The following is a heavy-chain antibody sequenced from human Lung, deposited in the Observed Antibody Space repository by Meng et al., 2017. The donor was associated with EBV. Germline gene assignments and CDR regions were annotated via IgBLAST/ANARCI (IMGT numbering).Heavy chain of an antibody. J-gene: IGHJ4*02. V-gene: IGHV2-5*02. CDR1: GFSLTISGGG. CDR2: IYWDDDK. Sequence: LKTLVPPHVQPTQIPTLTFTFSGFSLTISGGGVGWSRQPPGKALEWLALIYWDDDKRNSPTLKSRRTITKDTSKNQVVLTMTNMDPVDTATYYYTHRPMTSAYYYFDYWCQGTLVTVSS. CDR3: THRPMTSAYYYFDY. D-gene: IGHD3-22*01.